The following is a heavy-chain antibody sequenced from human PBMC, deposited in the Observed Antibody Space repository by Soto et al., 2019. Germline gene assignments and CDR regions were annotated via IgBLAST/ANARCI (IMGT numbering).Heavy chain of an antibody. V-gene: IGHV4-59*08. CDR3: ARRYGYYLDY. CDR1: GGPISSYY. Sequence: QVQLQESGPGLVKPSETLSLTCTVSGGPISSYYWSWIRQPPVKGLEWIGCIYYSGSTNYNPSLKSRVTISVDTSKNQLALKLSSVTAADTAVYYCARRYGYYLDYWGQGTLVTVSS. D-gene: IGHD4-17*01. CDR2: IYYSGST. J-gene: IGHJ4*02.